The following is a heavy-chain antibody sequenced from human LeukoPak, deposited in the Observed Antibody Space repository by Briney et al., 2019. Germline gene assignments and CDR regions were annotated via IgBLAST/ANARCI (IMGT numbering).Heavy chain of an antibody. CDR3: AKEFVPGNFHY. CDR2: IGPSGSST. D-gene: IGHD2-21*01. CDR1: GFTFSNFV. J-gene: IGHJ4*02. Sequence: PGGSLRLSCAASGFTFSNFVMSWVRQAPGKGLEWVSTIGPSGSSTYYAGSVKGRFTISRDNSKNTLYLQMNSLRAEDTAIYYCAKEFVPGNFHYWGQGTLVTVSP. V-gene: IGHV3-23*01.